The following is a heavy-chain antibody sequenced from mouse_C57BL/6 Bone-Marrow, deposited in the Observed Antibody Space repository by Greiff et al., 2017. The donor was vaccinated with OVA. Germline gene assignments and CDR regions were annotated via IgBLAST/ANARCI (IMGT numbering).Heavy chain of an antibody. Sequence: EVKLVESGEGLVKPGGSLKLSCAASGFTFSSYAMSWVRQTPEKRLEWVAYISSGGDYLYYADTVKGRFTISRDNARNTLYLPMSRLKSEDTAMYYCTRLLDALDYWGQGTSVTVSS. CDR3: TRLLDALDY. J-gene: IGHJ4*01. CDR1: GFTFSSYA. CDR2: ISSGGDYL. D-gene: IGHD2-1*01. V-gene: IGHV5-9-1*02.